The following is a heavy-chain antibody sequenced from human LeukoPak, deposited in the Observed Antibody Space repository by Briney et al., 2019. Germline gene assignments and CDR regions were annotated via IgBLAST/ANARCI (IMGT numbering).Heavy chain of an antibody. CDR3: ARDDIYYDFWSGHSNAFDI. V-gene: IGHV3-21*01. CDR2: ISSSSGYI. Sequence: KTGGSLRLSCAASGFTFSSYSMNWVRQAPGKGLEWVSSISSSSGYIYYADSVKGRFTISRDNAKNSLYLQMNSLRAEDTAVYYCARDDIYYDFWSGHSNAFDIWGQGTMVTVSS. J-gene: IGHJ3*02. CDR1: GFTFSSYS. D-gene: IGHD3-3*01.